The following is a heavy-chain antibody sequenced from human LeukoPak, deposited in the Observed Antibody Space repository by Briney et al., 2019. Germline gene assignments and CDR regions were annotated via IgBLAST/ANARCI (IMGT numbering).Heavy chain of an antibody. CDR3: ARASDYYDSSGTNYYYYYMDV. CDR1: GFTFSDYY. Sequence: GGSLRLSCATSGFTFSDYYMTWIRQAQGRGLEWLSYVSRSGSTIYYADSVKGRFTISRDNAKNSLYLQMDSLRADDTAVYYCARASDYYDSSGTNYYYYYMDVWGNGTTVTVSS. V-gene: IGHV3-11*01. CDR2: VSRSGSTI. J-gene: IGHJ6*03. D-gene: IGHD3-22*01.